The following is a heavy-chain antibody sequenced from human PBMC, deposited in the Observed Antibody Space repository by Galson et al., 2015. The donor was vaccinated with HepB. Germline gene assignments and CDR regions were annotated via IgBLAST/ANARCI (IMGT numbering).Heavy chain of an antibody. V-gene: IGHV1-3*01. CDR2: INVGNDNT. CDR3: ARDWRIGVPGTGGLDI. J-gene: IGHJ3*02. D-gene: IGHD6-19*01. Sequence: SVKVSCKASGYTFTSYTMHWVRQAPGQRLEWMGWINVGNDNTKYSQKFQGRVTITTDTSASTAYMELRSLRFDDTAIYYCARDWRIGVPGTGGLDIWGQGTMVTVSS. CDR1: GYTFTSYT.